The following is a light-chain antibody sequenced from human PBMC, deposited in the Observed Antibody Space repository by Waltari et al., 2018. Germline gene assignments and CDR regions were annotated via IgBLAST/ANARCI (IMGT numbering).Light chain of an antibody. J-gene: IGKJ4*01. CDR1: PSFFFPSNNKSY. V-gene: IGKV4-1*01. CDR2: WAS. Sequence: DLVMLQSPDSLAVSLGERATLYCKSSPSFFFPSNNKSYLGWYQQKPSQPPKLLISWASTRESGVPDRFSGSGSGTQFTLTISSLQAEDVAVYSCQQYYGIPLTFGGWTKVEI. CDR3: QQYYGIPLT.